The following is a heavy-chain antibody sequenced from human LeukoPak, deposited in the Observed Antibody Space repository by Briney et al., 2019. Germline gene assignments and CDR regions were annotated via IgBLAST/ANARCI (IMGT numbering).Heavy chain of an antibody. Sequence: GGSLRLSCVASGFTFKSHNMNWVRQAPGKGLEWVSFTSGDSKVIYYADSVKGRFTISRDNSKNTLYLQMNSLRAEDTAVYYCAKDHSGDFDYWGQGTLVTVSS. J-gene: IGHJ4*02. CDR1: GFTFKSHN. CDR3: AKDHSGDFDY. V-gene: IGHV3-48*01. D-gene: IGHD2-21*01. CDR2: TSGDSKVI.